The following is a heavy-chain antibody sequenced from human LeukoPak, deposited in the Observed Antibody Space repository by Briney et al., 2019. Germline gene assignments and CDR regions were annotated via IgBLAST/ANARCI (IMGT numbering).Heavy chain of an antibody. D-gene: IGHD5-12*01. CDR1: GYTFNDYY. CDR3: AKVGGYGHLDL. V-gene: IGHV1-2*02. CDR2: ISPNSGGT. Sequence: ASVKVSCKASGYTFNDYYIHWVRQAPGQGLEWMGWISPNSGGTNHAQKFQGRITMTGDTSITTAYMELSSLTSDDTAVYYCAKVGGYGHLDLWGQGTLVTVSS. J-gene: IGHJ5*02.